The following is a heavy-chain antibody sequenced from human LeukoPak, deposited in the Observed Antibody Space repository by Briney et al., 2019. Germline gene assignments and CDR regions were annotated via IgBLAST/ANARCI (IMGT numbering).Heavy chain of an antibody. CDR3: ATLGDYYGSGSYAYQDY. CDR1: GGSISSSNYY. V-gene: IGHV4-39*07. Sequence: SETLSLTCTVSGGSISSSNYYWGWIRQPPGKGLEWIGSIYYSGSTYYNPSLKSRVTISVDTSKNQFSLKLSSVTAADTAVYYCATLGDYYGSGSYAYQDYWGQGTLVTVSS. J-gene: IGHJ4*02. D-gene: IGHD3-10*01. CDR2: IYYSGST.